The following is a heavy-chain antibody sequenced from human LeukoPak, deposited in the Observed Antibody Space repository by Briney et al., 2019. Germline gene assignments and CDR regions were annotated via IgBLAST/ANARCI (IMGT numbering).Heavy chain of an antibody. CDR3: ARGACSGGSCLDS. CDR2: IYVTGN. J-gene: IGHJ4*02. D-gene: IGHD2-15*01. Sequence: SETLSLTCTVSGGSIGTYYWSWVRQSPGKGLEWIGYIYVTGNRYNPYLQSRVTISVDTSRNQFFLRLTSVTAADTAVYYCARGACSGGSCLDSWGQGTLVTVSS. CDR1: GGSIGTYY. V-gene: IGHV4-59*01.